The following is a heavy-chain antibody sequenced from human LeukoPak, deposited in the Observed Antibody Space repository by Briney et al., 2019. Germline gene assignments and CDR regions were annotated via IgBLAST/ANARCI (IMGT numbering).Heavy chain of an antibody. D-gene: IGHD4-17*01. CDR2: VYHTGSS. CDR1: GASISSPTFY. Sequence: PSETLSLTCTVSGASISSPTFYWGWPRQSPGEGLEWIGNVYHTGSSFYTASLKSRVTISIDTSKNQFSLNLMSVTAADTAIYFCAKAGVLPTGDWFSPWGPGILVTASS. J-gene: IGHJ5*02. CDR3: AKAGVLPTGDWFSP. V-gene: IGHV4-39*07.